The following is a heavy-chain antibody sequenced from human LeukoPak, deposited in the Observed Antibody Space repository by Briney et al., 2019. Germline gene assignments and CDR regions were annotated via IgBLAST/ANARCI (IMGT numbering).Heavy chain of an antibody. Sequence: SETLSLTCTVSGGSISSYYWSWIRQPPGKGLEWIGYVYYSGSTNYNPSLKSRVTISVDTSENRFSLKLSSVTAADTAVYYCARSELLWFGGVNSGFDYWGQGTLVTVSS. D-gene: IGHD3-10*01. CDR3: ARSELLWFGGVNSGFDY. V-gene: IGHV4-59*01. CDR2: VYYSGST. J-gene: IGHJ4*02. CDR1: GGSISSYY.